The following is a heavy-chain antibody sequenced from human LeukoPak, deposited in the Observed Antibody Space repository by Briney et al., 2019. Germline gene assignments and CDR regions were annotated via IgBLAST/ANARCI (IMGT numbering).Heavy chain of an antibody. Sequence: PSETLSLTCTVSGGSISSYYWSWIRQPPGKGLEWIGYIYYSGSTNYNPSLKSRVTISVDTSKNQFSLKLSSVTVADTAVYYCARDYYDILTGYFPSDAFDIWGQGTMVTVSS. D-gene: IGHD3-9*01. CDR3: ARDYYDILTGYFPSDAFDI. CDR2: IYYSGST. CDR1: GGSISSYY. J-gene: IGHJ3*02. V-gene: IGHV4-59*01.